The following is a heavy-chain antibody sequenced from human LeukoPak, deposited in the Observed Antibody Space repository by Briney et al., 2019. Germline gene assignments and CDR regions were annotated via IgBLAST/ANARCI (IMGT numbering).Heavy chain of an antibody. CDR2: ISWNSGSI. CDR3: AKDIGGSYYGNYFDY. Sequence: GGSLRLSCAASGFIFDDYSMHWVRQAPGKGLEWVSGISWNSGSIGYADSVKGRFTISRDNAKNSLYLQMNSLRAEDTALYYCAKDIGGSYYGNYFDYWGQGTLVTVSS. J-gene: IGHJ4*02. V-gene: IGHV3-9*01. CDR1: GFIFDDYS. D-gene: IGHD1-26*01.